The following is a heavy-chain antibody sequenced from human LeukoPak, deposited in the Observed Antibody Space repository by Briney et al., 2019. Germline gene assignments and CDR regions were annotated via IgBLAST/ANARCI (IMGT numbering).Heavy chain of an antibody. CDR1: GYTFTSYD. D-gene: IGHD6-19*01. CDR3: ARAGVFRYSSGWYGGYYYYYYMDV. J-gene: IGHJ6*03. Sequence: GASVKVSCKASGYTFTSYDINWVRQATGQGLEWMGWMNPNSGNTGYAQKFQGRVTMTRNTSISTAYMELSSLRSEDTAVYYCARAGVFRYSSGWYGGYYYYYYMDVWGKGNTVTVSS. CDR2: MNPNSGNT. V-gene: IGHV1-8*01.